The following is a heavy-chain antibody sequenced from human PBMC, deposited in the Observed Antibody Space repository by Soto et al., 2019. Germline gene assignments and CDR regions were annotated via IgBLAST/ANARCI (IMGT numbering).Heavy chain of an antibody. CDR3: ARDRWLGDYGMDV. J-gene: IGHJ6*02. CDR2: IWYDGSNK. D-gene: IGHD3-10*01. Sequence: QVQLVESGGGVVQPGRSLRLSCAASGFTFSSYGMHWVRQAPGKGLEWVAVIWYDGSNKYYADSVKGRFTISRDNSKNTLYLQMNSLRAEDTAVYYCARDRWLGDYGMDVWGQGTTVTVSS. V-gene: IGHV3-33*01. CDR1: GFTFSSYG.